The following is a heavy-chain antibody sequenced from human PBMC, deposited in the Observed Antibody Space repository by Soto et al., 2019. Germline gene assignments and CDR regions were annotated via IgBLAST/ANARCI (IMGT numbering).Heavy chain of an antibody. J-gene: IGHJ6*03. CDR3: ARSRYSYYYYMDV. Sequence: PSETLSLTCTVSGGSISSYYWSWIRQPPGKGLEWIGYIYYSGSTNYNPSLKSRVTISVDTPKNQFSLKLKLSSVTAADTAVYYCARSRYSYYYYMDVWGKGTTVTVSS. CDR2: IYYSGST. CDR1: GGSISSYY. V-gene: IGHV4-59*12.